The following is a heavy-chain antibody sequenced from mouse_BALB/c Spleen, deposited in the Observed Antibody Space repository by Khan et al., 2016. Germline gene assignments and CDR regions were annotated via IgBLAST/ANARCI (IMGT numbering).Heavy chain of an antibody. Sequence: QVQLKESGPGLVQPSQSLSITCTVSGFSFTSYGVHWVRQSPGKGLEWLGVIWSGGSTDYNPAFISRLSIRKDNSKSQAFFITNSLQAYDTAIYYCARSIDDERYFDVWGAGTTVTVSS. CDR3: ARSIDDERYFDV. V-gene: IGHV2-4-1*01. CDR2: IWSGGST. CDR1: GFSFTSYG. D-gene: IGHD2-3*01. J-gene: IGHJ1*01.